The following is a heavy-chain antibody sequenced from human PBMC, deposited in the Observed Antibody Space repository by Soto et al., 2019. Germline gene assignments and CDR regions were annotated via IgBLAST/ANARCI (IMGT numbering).Heavy chain of an antibody. J-gene: IGHJ4*02. V-gene: IGHV3-72*01. CDR1: GFTFSDYY. Sequence: EVQLVEYGGGLVQPEGSLRLSCVASGFTFSDYYMDWFRQAPGKGLEWVGRIRNKAMAQTTEYAASVQGRFTVSRDDSRNSLYLQMNSLKTEDTAMYYCSRVGRVTTPYYTDYWGQGTLVAVSS. CDR2: IRNKAMAQTT. CDR3: SRVGRVTTPYYTDY. D-gene: IGHD2-21*02.